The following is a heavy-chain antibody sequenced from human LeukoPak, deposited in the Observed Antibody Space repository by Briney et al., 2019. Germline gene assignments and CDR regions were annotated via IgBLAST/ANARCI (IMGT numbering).Heavy chain of an antibody. CDR1: GGSVRSYY. V-gene: IGHV4-59*02. Sequence: SEALSLTCTVPGGSVRSYYWSWIRRPPGEGLEWIAYIHNSGSTNYNPSLKSRVTISVDTSKNHFSLKLSSVTAADTAVYYCVRDWEGFNFDIWGQGTMVTVSS. J-gene: IGHJ3*02. CDR2: IHNSGST. CDR3: VRDWEGFNFDI. D-gene: IGHD1-26*01.